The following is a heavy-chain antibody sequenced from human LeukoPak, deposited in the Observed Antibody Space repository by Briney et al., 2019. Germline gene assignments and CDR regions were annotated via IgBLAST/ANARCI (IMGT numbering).Heavy chain of an antibody. CDR1: GYTFTGYY. Sequence: ASVKVSCKASGYTFTGYYMHWVRQAPGQGLEWMGWINPNSGGTNYAQKFQGRVTMTRDTSISTAYMELSRLTSDDTAVYYCAIRGTTVTTFSAFDIWGQGTMVTVSS. V-gene: IGHV1-2*02. CDR3: AIRGTTVTTFSAFDI. J-gene: IGHJ3*02. D-gene: IGHD4-17*01. CDR2: INPNSGGT.